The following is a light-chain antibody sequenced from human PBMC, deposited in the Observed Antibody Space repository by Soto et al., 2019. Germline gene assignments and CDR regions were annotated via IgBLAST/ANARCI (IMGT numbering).Light chain of an antibody. J-gene: IGKJ3*01. V-gene: IGKV1-39*01. CDR2: DAS. CDR1: QSINSY. CDR3: QQSYIPPFT. Sequence: DIEMTQSPSSLSASEGDRVNITCRASQSINSYLNWYQQKPGKTPKLLIYDASALQSGVPSRFSGSGSETDFSLTITNLQPDDFATYYCQQSYIPPFTFGPGTTVDVK.